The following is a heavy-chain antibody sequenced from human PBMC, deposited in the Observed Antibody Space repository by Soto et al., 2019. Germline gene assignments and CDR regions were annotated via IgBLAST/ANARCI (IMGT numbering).Heavy chain of an antibody. D-gene: IGHD6-6*01. CDR3: AKAGSSSSTYNWFDP. CDR1: GFTFSSYA. J-gene: IGHJ5*02. V-gene: IGHV3-23*01. CDR2: ISGSGGST. Sequence: GGSLRLSCAASGFTFSSYAMSWVRQAPGKGLEWVSAISGSGGSTYYADSVKGRFTISRDNSKNTLYLQMNSLRAEDTAVYYCAKAGSSSSTYNWFDPWGQGTLVTVSS.